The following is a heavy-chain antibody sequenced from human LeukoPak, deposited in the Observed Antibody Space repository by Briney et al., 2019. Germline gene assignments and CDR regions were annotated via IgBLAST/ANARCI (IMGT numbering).Heavy chain of an antibody. D-gene: IGHD3-10*01. CDR3: ARYMRGHGEMKGRYYFDY. J-gene: IGHJ4*02. CDR1: GYSFTSYW. CDR2: IYPGDSDT. Sequence: AESLKISCKGSGYSFTSYWIGWVRQMPGKGLEWSGIIYPGDSDTRYSPSFQGQVTISADKSISTAYLQWSSLEASDTAVYYCARYMRGHGEMKGRYYFDYWGQGTLVTVSS. V-gene: IGHV5-51*01.